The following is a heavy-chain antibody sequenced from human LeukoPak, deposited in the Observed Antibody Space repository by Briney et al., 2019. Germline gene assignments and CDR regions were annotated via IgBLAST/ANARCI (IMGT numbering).Heavy chain of an antibody. J-gene: IGHJ1*01. CDR3: ARLSTMKQTIQH. CDR1: GGSISSSSYY. V-gene: IGHV4-39*01. D-gene: IGHD3-22*01. Sequence: PSETLSRNCTVSGGSISSSSYYWGWIRQPPGKGLEWIGSIYYSGSTCYNPSLKSRVTISVDTSKNQFSLKLSSVTAADTAVYYCARLSTMKQTIQHWGQGTLVTVSS. CDR2: IYYSGST.